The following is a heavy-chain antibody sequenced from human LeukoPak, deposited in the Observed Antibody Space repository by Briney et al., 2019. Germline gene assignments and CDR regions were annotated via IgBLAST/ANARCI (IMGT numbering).Heavy chain of an antibody. Sequence: PSETLSLTCTVSGVSINNSPYYWGWIRQPPEKGLEWIGNIFYDGSTDYNPSLKSRVTISLDTSKSQFSLELRSVTAADTAVYYCARALYYYYYMDVWGNGTAVTVPS. CDR1: GVSINNSPYY. CDR3: ARALYYYYYMDV. V-gene: IGHV4-39*01. CDR2: IFYDGST. J-gene: IGHJ6*03.